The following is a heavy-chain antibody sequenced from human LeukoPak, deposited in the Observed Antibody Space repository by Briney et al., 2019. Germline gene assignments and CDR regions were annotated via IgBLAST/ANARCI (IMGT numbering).Heavy chain of an antibody. Sequence: PSETLSLTCTVSGGSISSGSYYWSWIRQPAGKGLEWIGRIYTSGSTNYNPSLKSRVTISVDTPKNQFSLKLSSVTAADTAVYYCARADYSHFDYWGQGTLVTVSS. CDR1: GGSISSGSYY. CDR2: IYTSGST. J-gene: IGHJ4*02. D-gene: IGHD4-11*01. CDR3: ARADYSHFDY. V-gene: IGHV4-61*02.